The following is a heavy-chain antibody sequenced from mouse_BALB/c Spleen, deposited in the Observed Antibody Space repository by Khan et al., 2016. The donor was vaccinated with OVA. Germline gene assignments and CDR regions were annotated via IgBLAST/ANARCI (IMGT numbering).Heavy chain of an antibody. D-gene: IGHD2-4*01. Sequence: VQLKQSGPGLVKPSQSLSLTCTVTGYSITSEYAWNWIRQFPGNKLEWMGYINYSGNTRFNPSLKSRASITRDTSKNQFFLQLNSVTTEDTATYYCARKDYYDYDPFPYWGQVTLVTVSA. CDR2: INYSGNT. CDR3: ARKDYYDYDPFPY. CDR1: GYSITSEYA. J-gene: IGHJ3*01. V-gene: IGHV3-2*02.